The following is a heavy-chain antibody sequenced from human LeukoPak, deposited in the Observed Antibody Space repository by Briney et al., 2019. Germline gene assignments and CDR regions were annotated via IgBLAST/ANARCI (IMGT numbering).Heavy chain of an antibody. J-gene: IGHJ4*02. V-gene: IGHV4-30-2*01. Sequence: SQTLSLTCTVSGGSISSGGLSWSWIRQPPGKGLEWIGYIYHSGSTYYNPSLKSRVTISMDRSKNQFSLKLTSVTAADTAVYYCARDNNVWGQGILVSVSS. D-gene: IGHD1-14*01. CDR3: ARDNNV. CDR2: IYHSGST. CDR1: GGSISSGGLS.